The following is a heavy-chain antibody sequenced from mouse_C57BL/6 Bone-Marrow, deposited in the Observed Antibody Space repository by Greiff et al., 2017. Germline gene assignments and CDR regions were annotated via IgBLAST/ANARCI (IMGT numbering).Heavy chain of an antibody. CDR3: ARGAWFAY. CDR2: IHPNSGST. Sequence: QVHVKQPGAELVKPGASVKLSCKASGYTFTSYWMHWVKQRPGQGLEWIGMIHPNSGSTNYNEKFKSKATLTVDKSSSTAYMQLSSLTSGDSAVYYCARGAWFAYWGQGTLVTVSA. J-gene: IGHJ3*01. CDR1: GYTFTSYW. V-gene: IGHV1-64*01.